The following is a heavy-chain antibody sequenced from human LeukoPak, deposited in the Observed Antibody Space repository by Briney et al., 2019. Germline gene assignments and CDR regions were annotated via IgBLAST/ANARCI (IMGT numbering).Heavy chain of an antibody. CDR3: ARHGARPLDY. CDR1: GDSITSHY. V-gene: IGHV4-59*11. CDR2: MYDSEST. D-gene: IGHD6-6*01. J-gene: IGHJ4*02. Sequence: SETLSLTCTVSGDSITSHYWSWIRQPPGKGLEWIGYMYDSESTNDNPSLRSRITISVDTSKNQFSLKLSSVTAADTAVYYCARHGARPLDYWGQGTLVTVSS.